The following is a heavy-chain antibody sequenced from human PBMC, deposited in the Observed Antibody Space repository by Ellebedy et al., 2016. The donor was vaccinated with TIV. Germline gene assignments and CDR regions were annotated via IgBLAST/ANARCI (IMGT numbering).Heavy chain of an antibody. CDR3: ARGCRTFRWFGDCKLFDI. CDR1: GGSFSDYY. Sequence: MPSETLSLTCAVYGGSFSDYYWSWIRQPPGKGLEWIGEINHSGSTNYNPSLKSRVTVSVDTSKNQFSLKLSSVTAADTAVYYCARGCRTFRWFGDCKLFDIWGQGTMVTVSS. J-gene: IGHJ3*02. CDR2: INHSGST. V-gene: IGHV4-34*01. D-gene: IGHD3-10*01.